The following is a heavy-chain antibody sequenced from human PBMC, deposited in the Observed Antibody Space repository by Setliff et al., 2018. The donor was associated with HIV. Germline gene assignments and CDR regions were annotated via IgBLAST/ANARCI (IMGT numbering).Heavy chain of an antibody. Sequence: SETLSLTCAVSGYSISSGYYWGWSRQPPGKGLEWVGRIYTGGRTNYNPSLKGRVTMSVDTSKNQFSLNLSSVTAADTAVYYCARDRMPMASWVPDKWGQGTLVTVSA. V-gene: IGHV4-38-2*02. CDR1: GYSISSGYY. CDR2: IYTGGRT. J-gene: IGHJ4*02. CDR3: ARDRMPMASWVPDK. D-gene: IGHD2-2*01.